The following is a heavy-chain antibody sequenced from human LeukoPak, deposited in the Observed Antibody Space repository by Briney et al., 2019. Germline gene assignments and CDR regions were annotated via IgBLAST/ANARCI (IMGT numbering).Heavy chain of an antibody. CDR3: ARGREVASAYYFDY. V-gene: IGHV4-39*07. CDR1: GGSISSSSYY. Sequence: SETLSLTCTVSGGSISSSSYYWGWIRQPPGKGLEWIGEINHSGSTNYNPSLKSRVTISVDTSKNQFSLKLSSVTAADTAVYYCARGREVASAYYFDYWGQGTLVTVSS. J-gene: IGHJ4*02. D-gene: IGHD2-15*01. CDR2: INHSGST.